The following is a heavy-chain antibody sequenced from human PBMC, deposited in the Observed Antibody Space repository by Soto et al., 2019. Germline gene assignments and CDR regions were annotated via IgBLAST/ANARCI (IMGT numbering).Heavy chain of an antibody. CDR1: GSSISSGGYS. J-gene: IGHJ4*02. CDR3: ASGPPTTY. Sequence: QLQLQESGSGLVKPSQTLSLTCAVSGSSISSGGYSWSWIRQPPGKGREWIGYIYHSGSTYYNPSLXXXVXXSVDRSKNQFSLKLRSVTAADTAVYYCASGPPTTYWGQGTLVTVSS. CDR2: IYHSGST. V-gene: IGHV4-30-2*01. D-gene: IGHD1-26*01.